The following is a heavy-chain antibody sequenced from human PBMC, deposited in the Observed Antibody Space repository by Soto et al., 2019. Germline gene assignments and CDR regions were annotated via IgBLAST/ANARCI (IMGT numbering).Heavy chain of an antibody. D-gene: IGHD1-26*01. CDR2: ISYDGSNK. CDR3: VGGTSYGDY. Sequence: PGGSLRLSCAASGFTFSNYGMHWVRQAPDKGLEWVAFISYDGSNKYYADSVKGRFTISRDNSKNTLFLQMSSLRADDTAVYYCVGGTSYGDYWGHGTRVTVSS. J-gene: IGHJ4*01. CDR1: GFTFSNYG. V-gene: IGHV3-30*03.